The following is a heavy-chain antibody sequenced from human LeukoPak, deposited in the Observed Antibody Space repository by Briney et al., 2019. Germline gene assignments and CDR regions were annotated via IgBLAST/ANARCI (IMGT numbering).Heavy chain of an antibody. CDR2: IKEDGSEK. V-gene: IGHV3-7*01. Sequence: GGPLRLSCVASGVTFSSYWMSWFRQAPGKGQEWVANIKEDGSEKYYADYVKGRFTISRDNAKNSLSLQMSSLRGEDTAVFYCARSRTAYYNVYADFWGQGTLVTVSS. CDR3: ARSRTAYYNVYADF. J-gene: IGHJ4*02. D-gene: IGHD1-26*01. CDR1: GVTFSSYW.